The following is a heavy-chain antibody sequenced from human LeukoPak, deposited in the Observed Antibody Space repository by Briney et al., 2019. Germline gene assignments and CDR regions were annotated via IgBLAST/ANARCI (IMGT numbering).Heavy chain of an antibody. Sequence: GGSLRLSCAASGFTFSSYSMNWVRQAPGKGLEWVSSISSSSSYIYYADSVKGRFTISRDNAKNSLYLQMNSLRAEDTAVYYCATHLGGATTPFDYWGQGTLVTVSS. CDR2: ISSSSSYI. CDR3: ATHLGGATTPFDY. D-gene: IGHD1-26*01. CDR1: GFTFSSYS. J-gene: IGHJ4*02. V-gene: IGHV3-21*01.